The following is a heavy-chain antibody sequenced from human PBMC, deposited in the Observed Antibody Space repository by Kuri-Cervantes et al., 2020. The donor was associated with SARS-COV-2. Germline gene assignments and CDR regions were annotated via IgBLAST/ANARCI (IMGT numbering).Heavy chain of an antibody. Sequence: GESLKISCAASGFTFSSYDMHWVRQAPGKGLEWVAVIWYDGSNKYYADSVKGRFTISRDDSKNTLYLQMNSLRAEDTAVYYCARGGWNLDYYYYYGMDVWGQGTTVTVSS. J-gene: IGHJ6*02. CDR1: GFTFSSYD. D-gene: IGHD1-1*01. V-gene: IGHV3-33*01. CDR2: IWYDGSNK. CDR3: ARGGWNLDYYYYYGMDV.